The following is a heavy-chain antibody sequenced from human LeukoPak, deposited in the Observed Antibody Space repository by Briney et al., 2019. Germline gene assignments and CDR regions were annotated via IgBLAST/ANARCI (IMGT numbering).Heavy chain of an antibody. V-gene: IGHV4-4*07. CDR3: ARDQTYYVSSGYYYVTYFHH. CDR2: ISTGGGT. D-gene: IGHD3-22*01. J-gene: IGHJ1*01. Sequence: SETLSLTCTVSGASISSSYCTWIRQPAGEGLEWIGRISTGGGTTYNPSFKSRVTMSVDASKNQFSLNLTSVTAADTAVCYCARDQTYYVSSGYYYVTYFHHWGQGILVTVSS. CDR1: GASISSSY.